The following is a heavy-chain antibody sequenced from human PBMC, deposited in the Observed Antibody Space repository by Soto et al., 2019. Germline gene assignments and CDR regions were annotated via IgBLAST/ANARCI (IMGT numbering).Heavy chain of an antibody. CDR3: ATTRSYDSHRPFDY. Sequence: GASVKVSCKSSGYTFKTYGISWVRQAPGQGLEWMGWISPYNGDRRLSEKMQGRLTMTTDTSTSTGYMELRSLTADDTAVYYCATTRSYDSHRPFDYWGQGTLVTVSS. V-gene: IGHV1-18*04. CDR1: GYTFKTYG. CDR2: ISPYNGDR. J-gene: IGHJ4*02. D-gene: IGHD3-10*01.